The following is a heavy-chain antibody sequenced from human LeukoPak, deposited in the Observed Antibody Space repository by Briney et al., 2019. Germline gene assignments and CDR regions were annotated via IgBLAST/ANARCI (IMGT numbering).Heavy chain of an antibody. CDR2: IKSYGSET. CDR3: ARSSKYSFDI. Sequence: GGSLTLSCAASGFTFSNFWMHWIRQVPGQGLVWVAHIKSYGSETYYVDSVKSRFTISRDNAKNSLYLPMNSLRAEDTAIYYCARSSKYSFDIWGQGRMVTVCS. J-gene: IGHJ3*02. V-gene: IGHV3-7*01. D-gene: IGHD4-11*01. CDR1: GFTFSNFW.